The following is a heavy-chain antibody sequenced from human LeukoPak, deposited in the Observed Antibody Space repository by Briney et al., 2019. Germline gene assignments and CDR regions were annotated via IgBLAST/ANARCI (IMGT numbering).Heavy chain of an antibody. CDR3: ARALPAAAHTSFDY. D-gene: IGHD6-13*01. Sequence: GGSLRLSCAASGFTVSSNYMSWVRQAPGKGLEWVSVIYSGGSTYYADSVKGRFTISRDTSWNTVYLQLNSLRADDTAFYYCARALPAAAHTSFDYWGQGTLVTVSS. J-gene: IGHJ4*02. V-gene: IGHV3-66*01. CDR1: GFTVSSNY. CDR2: IYSGGST.